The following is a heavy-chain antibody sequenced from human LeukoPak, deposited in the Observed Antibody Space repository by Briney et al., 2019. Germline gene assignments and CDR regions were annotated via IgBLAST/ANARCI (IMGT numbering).Heavy chain of an antibody. D-gene: IGHD3-22*01. V-gene: IGHV3-21*01. CDR1: GFTFSSYS. J-gene: IGHJ4*02. CDR3: AKVRGYYDSSGSLDY. CDR2: ISSSSTYM. Sequence: PGGSLRLSCAASGFTFSSYSINWVRQAPGKGLEWVSSISSSSTYMYYADSVKGRFTISRDNSKNTLYLQMNSLRAEDTAVYYCAKVRGYYDSSGSLDYWGQGTLVTVSS.